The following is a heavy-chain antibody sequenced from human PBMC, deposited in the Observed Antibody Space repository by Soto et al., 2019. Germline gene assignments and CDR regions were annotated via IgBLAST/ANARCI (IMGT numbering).Heavy chain of an antibody. D-gene: IGHD3-3*01. CDR2: IYYSGST. V-gene: IGHV4-59*01. J-gene: IGHJ6*03. Sequence: SETLSLTCTVSGGSISSYYWSWIRQPPGKGLEWIGYIYYSGSTNYNPSLKSRVIISVDTSKNQFSLKLSSVTAADTAVYYCARVYYDFWSGYPYYYYMDVWGKGTTVTVSS. CDR1: GGSISSYY. CDR3: ARVYYDFWSGYPYYYYMDV.